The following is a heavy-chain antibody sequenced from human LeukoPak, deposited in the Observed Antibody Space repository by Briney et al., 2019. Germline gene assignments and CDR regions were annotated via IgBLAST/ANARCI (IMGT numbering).Heavy chain of an antibody. CDR2: IILIFGTA. CDR3: ARDLYGDLSLDAFDI. D-gene: IGHD4-17*01. CDR1: GGTFSSYA. Sequence: GASVKVSCKASGGTFSSYAISWVRQAPGQGLEWMGGIILIFGTANYAQKFQGRVTITTDESTSTAYMELSSLRSEDTAVYYCARDLYGDLSLDAFDIWGQGTMVTVSS. J-gene: IGHJ3*02. V-gene: IGHV1-69*05.